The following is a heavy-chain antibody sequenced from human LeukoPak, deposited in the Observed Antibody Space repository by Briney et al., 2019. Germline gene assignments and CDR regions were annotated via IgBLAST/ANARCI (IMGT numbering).Heavy chain of an antibody. Sequence: GGSLRHSCAASGFTFDDYGMSWVRQAPGKGLEWVSGINWNGGSTGYADSVKGRFTISRDNAKNSLYLQMNSLRAEDTALYYCARARIHYYMDVWGKGTTVTVSS. CDR3: ARARIHYYMDV. D-gene: IGHD2-21*01. V-gene: IGHV3-20*04. J-gene: IGHJ6*03. CDR2: INWNGGST. CDR1: GFTFDDYG.